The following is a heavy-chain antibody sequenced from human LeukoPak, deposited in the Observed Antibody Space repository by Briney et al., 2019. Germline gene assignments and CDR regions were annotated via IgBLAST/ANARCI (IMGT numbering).Heavy chain of an antibody. CDR1: GGSISSYY. J-gene: IGHJ2*01. D-gene: IGHD2-2*01. CDR3: ARALRYCSSTSCPHWYFDL. Sequence: PSETLSLTCTVSGGSISSYYWSWIRQPPGKGLEWIGYIYYSGSTNYNPSLKSRVTISVDTSKNQFSLKLSSVTAADTAVYYCARALRYCSSTSCPHWYFDLWGRGTLVTVSS. V-gene: IGHV4-59*01. CDR2: IYYSGST.